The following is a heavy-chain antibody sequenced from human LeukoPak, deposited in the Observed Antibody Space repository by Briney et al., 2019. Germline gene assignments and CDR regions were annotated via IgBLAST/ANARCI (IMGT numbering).Heavy chain of an antibody. CDR2: IYTSGST. D-gene: IGHD4-11*01. Sequence: PSETLSLSCAVSGGSISSYYWSWIRQPPGKGLEWIGRIYTSGSTNYNPSLTSRVTMSVDTSKNQFSLKLSSVTAADTAVYYCARDPQSYSKRGRNAFDIWGQGTMVTVSS. CDR1: GGSISSYY. CDR3: ARDPQSYSKRGRNAFDI. V-gene: IGHV4-4*07. J-gene: IGHJ3*02.